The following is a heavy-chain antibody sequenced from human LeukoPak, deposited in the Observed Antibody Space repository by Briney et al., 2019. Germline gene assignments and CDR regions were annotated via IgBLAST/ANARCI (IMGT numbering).Heavy chain of an antibody. CDR3: ARVTAGYSNCDDAFDI. D-gene: IGHD4-11*01. Sequence: GGSLTLSCAASGFTFSSYSMNWVRQARGRGREWVSSISSSSRYIYYADSVKGRFTISRENAKNPLYLQMNSPRAEDTGGYYCARVTAGYSNCDDAFDIWGQGTMVTVSS. J-gene: IGHJ3*02. CDR1: GFTFSSYS. V-gene: IGHV3-21*01. CDR2: ISSSSRYI.